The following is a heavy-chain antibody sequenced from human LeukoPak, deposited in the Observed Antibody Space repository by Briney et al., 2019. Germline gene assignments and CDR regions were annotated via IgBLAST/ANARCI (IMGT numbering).Heavy chain of an antibody. D-gene: IGHD5-18*01. J-gene: IGHJ5*02. CDR3: AKAQDLDTVLGRFDN. CDR2: ISGNGGRT. V-gene: IGHV3-23*01. CDR1: GFTFSSYA. Sequence: GGSLRLSCAASGFTFSSYAMSWVRQAPGKGLEWVSVISGNGGRTYYADSVKGRFTISRDNSKNTLYLQMNSLRAEDTAVYYCAKAQDLDTVLGRFDNWGQGTLVTVSS.